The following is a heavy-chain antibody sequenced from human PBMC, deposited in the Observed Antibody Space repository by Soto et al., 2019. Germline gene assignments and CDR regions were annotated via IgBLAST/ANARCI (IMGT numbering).Heavy chain of an antibody. Sequence: GGSLRLSCAASGFTFDDYAMHWVRQAPGKGLEWVSGISWNSGSIGYADSVKGRFTISRDNAKNSLYLQMNSLRAEDTALYYCAKDGYGDAEYFQHWGQGTLVTVSS. CDR1: GFTFDDYA. CDR2: ISWNSGSI. CDR3: AKDGYGDAEYFQH. V-gene: IGHV3-9*01. J-gene: IGHJ1*01. D-gene: IGHD4-17*01.